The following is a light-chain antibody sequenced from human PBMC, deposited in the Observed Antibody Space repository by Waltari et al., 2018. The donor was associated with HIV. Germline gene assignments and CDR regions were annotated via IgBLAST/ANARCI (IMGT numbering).Light chain of an antibody. CDR2: SNN. V-gene: IGLV1-44*01. Sequence: QSVLTQPPSTSGTPGQRVTISCSGSTSNIGSNAVNWYQQLPGTAPKLVIYSNNQRPPGVPDRFTGSKSGTSASLAISGLQSEDEADYYCAAWDDSRNGNVIFGGGTKLTVL. CDR3: AAWDDSRNGNVI. CDR1: TSNIGSNA. J-gene: IGLJ2*01.